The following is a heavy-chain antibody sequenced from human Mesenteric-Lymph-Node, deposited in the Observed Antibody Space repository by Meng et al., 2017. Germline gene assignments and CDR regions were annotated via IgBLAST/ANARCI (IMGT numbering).Heavy chain of an antibody. Sequence: VGLKESGPGIVNPSATMCPTSTVYVHSMSNVEYSWSWIRQHLGKGLECIGHMYNSESTNYNTSLKSRVTISVDTTKNQFSLKLSSVTATDTAVYYCARQSGYFDYWGQGTLVTVSS. V-gene: IGHV4-30-4*08. J-gene: IGHJ4*02. CDR3: ARQSGYFDY. D-gene: IGHD3-10*01. CDR1: VHSMSNVEYS. CDR2: MYNSEST.